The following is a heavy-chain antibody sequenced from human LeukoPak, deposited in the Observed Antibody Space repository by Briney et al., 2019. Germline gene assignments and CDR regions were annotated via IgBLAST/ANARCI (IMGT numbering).Heavy chain of an antibody. V-gene: IGHV4-38-2*02. J-gene: IGHJ5*02. CDR2: VYHSGST. CDR1: GYSISSGYY. CDR3: AKSSGSLFDP. D-gene: IGHD3-10*01. Sequence: SETLSLTCTVSGYSISSGYYWGWIRQPPGKGLEWIGSVYHSGSTYYTPSLKSRVTLSVDTSKNQFSLKLSSVTAADTAVYYCAKSSGSLFDPWGQGTLVTVSS.